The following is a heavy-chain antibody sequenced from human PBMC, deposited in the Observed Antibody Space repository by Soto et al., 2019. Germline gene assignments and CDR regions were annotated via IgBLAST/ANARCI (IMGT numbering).Heavy chain of an antibody. CDR3: ASAPGSGASSHS. CDR2: INPNSGGT. Sequence: ASVKVSCKASGYTFTGYYMHWVRQAPGQGLEWMGWINPNSGGTNYAQKFQGWVTMTRDTSISTAYMELSRLRSDDTAVYYCASAPGSGASSHSWGEGTLVTVSS. D-gene: IGHD3-10*01. J-gene: IGHJ4*02. CDR1: GYTFTGYY. V-gene: IGHV1-2*04.